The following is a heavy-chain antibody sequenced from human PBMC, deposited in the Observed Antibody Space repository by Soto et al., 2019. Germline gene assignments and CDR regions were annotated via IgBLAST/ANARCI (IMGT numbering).Heavy chain of an antibody. Sequence: PSETLSLTCTVSGGSISSYYWSWIRQPPGKGLEWIGYIYYSGSTNYNPSLKSRVTISVDTSKNQFSLKLSSVTAADTVVYYCARHKLRLYCSGGSCYEDNWFDPWGQRTLVTVSS. CDR3: ARHKLRLYCSGGSCYEDNWFDP. V-gene: IGHV4-59*08. J-gene: IGHJ5*02. CDR2: IYYSGST. CDR1: GGSISSYY. D-gene: IGHD2-15*01.